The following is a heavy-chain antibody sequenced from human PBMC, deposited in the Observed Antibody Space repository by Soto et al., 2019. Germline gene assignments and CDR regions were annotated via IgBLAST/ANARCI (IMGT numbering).Heavy chain of an antibody. V-gene: IGHV3-33*01. Sequence: QVQLVESGGGVVQPGRSLRLSCAASGFTFSSYGMHWVRQAPGKGLEWVAVIWYDGSNKYYADSVKGRFTISRDNSKNTLXLQMNSLRAEDTAVYYCARDQGYDFWSGYYTWFDPWGQGTLVTVSS. CDR1: GFTFSSYG. CDR2: IWYDGSNK. CDR3: ARDQGYDFWSGYYTWFDP. D-gene: IGHD3-3*01. J-gene: IGHJ5*02.